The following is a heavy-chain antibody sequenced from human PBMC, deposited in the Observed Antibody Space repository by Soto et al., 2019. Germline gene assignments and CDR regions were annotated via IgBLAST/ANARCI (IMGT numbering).Heavy chain of an antibody. CDR3: ARDSYSSSWYDWFDP. CDR2: ISAYNGNT. CDR1: GYTFTSYG. D-gene: IGHD6-13*01. V-gene: IGHV1-18*01. Sequence: GASVKVSCKASGYTFTSYGISWVRQAPGQGLEWMGWISAYNGNTNYAQKLQGRVTMTTDTSTSTAYMELRSLRSDDTAVYYCARDSYSSSWYDWFDPWGQGTLVTVSS. J-gene: IGHJ5*02.